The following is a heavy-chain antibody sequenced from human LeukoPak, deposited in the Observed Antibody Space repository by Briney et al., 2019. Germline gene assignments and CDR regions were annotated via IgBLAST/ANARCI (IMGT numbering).Heavy chain of an antibody. J-gene: IGHJ6*03. V-gene: IGHV4-39*07. CDR2: IYYSGSA. CDR1: GGSIRSSSYY. D-gene: IGHD3-10*01. Sequence: SETLSLTCTVSGGSIRSSSYYWGWIRQPPGKGLEWIGSIYYSGSAFYNPSLKSRVTISVDTSKNQFSLKLSSVTAADTAVYYCARVAGVRTRGGYYYYMDVWGKGTTVTVSS. CDR3: ARVAGVRTRGGYYYYMDV.